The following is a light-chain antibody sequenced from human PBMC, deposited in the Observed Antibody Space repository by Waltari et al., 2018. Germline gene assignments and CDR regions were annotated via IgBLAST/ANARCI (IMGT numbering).Light chain of an antibody. Sequence: QSALTQPAPVPGSPGQSIPISSTGTSSHVGGYPYVSWYQQHPGKAPKLMIYEVSKRPSGVSNRFSGSKSGNTASLTISGLQAEDEADYYCSSYTSSSTWVFGGGTKLTVL. J-gene: IGLJ3*02. CDR2: EVS. CDR3: SSYTSSSTWV. CDR1: SSHVGGYPY. V-gene: IGLV2-14*01.